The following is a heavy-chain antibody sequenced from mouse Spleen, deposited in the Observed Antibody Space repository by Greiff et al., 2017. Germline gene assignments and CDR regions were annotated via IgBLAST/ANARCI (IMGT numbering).Heavy chain of an antibody. CDR1: GYTFTDYN. D-gene: IGHD2-2*01. J-gene: IGHJ4*01. CDR3: ARGGYDGYAMDY. Sequence: EVQLVESGPELVKPGASVKISCKASGYTFTDYNMHWVKQSHGKSLEWIGYIYPYNGGTGYNQKFKSKATLTVDNSSSTAYMELRSLTSEDSAVYYCARGGYDGYAMDYWGQGTSVTVSS. CDR2: IYPYNGGT. V-gene: IGHV1S29*02.